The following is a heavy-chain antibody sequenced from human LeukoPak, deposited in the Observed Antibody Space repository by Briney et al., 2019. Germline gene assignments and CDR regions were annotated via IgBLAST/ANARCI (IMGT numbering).Heavy chain of an antibody. Sequence: GRSLRLSCAAPGFTFSSYAMHWVRQAPGKGLEWVAVISYDGSNKYYADSVRGRFTISRDNSKNTLYLQMNSLRAEDTAVYYCAKDRVPMIVVVIPDFDYWGQGTLVTVSS. V-gene: IGHV3-30-3*01. CDR2: ISYDGSNK. J-gene: IGHJ4*02. CDR3: AKDRVPMIVVVIPDFDY. D-gene: IGHD3-22*01. CDR1: GFTFSSYA.